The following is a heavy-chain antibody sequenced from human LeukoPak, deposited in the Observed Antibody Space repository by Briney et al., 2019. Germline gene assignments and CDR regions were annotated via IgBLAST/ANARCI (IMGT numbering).Heavy chain of an antibody. D-gene: IGHD2-15*01. V-gene: IGHV4-34*01. CDR1: GGSFSGYY. J-gene: IGHJ3*02. Sequence: SETLSLTCAVYGGSFSGYYWSWIRQPPEKGLEWIGEINHSGSTNYNPSLKSRVTISVDTSKNQFSLKLSSVTAADTAVYYCCSYGLDAFDIWGQGTMVTVSS. CDR3: CSYGLDAFDI. CDR2: INHSGST.